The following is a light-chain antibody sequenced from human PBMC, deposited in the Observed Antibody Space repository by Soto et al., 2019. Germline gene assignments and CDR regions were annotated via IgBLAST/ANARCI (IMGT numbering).Light chain of an antibody. J-gene: IGLJ1*01. CDR3: AAWYDSLNDYV. Sequence: QSVLTQPPSASGTPGQRVTISCSGSSSNIGSNTVNWYQQLPGTAPKLLIYSNNQRPSGVPDRFSGSKSGTSASLAISGLQYEDEADYYCAAWYDSLNDYVFGTGTKLTVL. CDR2: SNN. CDR1: SSNIGSNT. V-gene: IGLV1-44*01.